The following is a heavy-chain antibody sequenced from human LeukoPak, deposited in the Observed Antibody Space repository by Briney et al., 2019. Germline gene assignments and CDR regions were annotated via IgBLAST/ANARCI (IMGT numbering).Heavy chain of an antibody. J-gene: IGHJ5*02. CDR2: INTNTGDP. Sequence: GASVKVSCRASGYTFTSYAMNWVRQAPGQGLEWMGWINTNTGDPTYAQGFTGRFVFSLDTSVSTAYLQISSLKAEDTAVYYCARAGSWLRWKGYNWFDPWGQGTLVTVSS. D-gene: IGHD4-23*01. V-gene: IGHV7-4-1*02. CDR1: GYTFTSYA. CDR3: ARAGSWLRWKGYNWFDP.